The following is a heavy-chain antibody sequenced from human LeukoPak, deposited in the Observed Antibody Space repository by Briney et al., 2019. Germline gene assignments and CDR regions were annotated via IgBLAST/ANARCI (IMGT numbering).Heavy chain of an antibody. CDR1: GFTFSSYG. CDR3: ASHPFSTGGYFDY. CDR2: IRYDGSNK. J-gene: IGHJ4*02. Sequence: GGSLRLSCAASGFTFSSYGMHWVRQAPGKGLEWVAFIRYDGSNKYYADSVKGRFTISRDNSKNTLYLQMNSLRAEDTAVYYCASHPFSTGGYFDYWGQGTLVTVSS. D-gene: IGHD2-8*02. V-gene: IGHV3-30*02.